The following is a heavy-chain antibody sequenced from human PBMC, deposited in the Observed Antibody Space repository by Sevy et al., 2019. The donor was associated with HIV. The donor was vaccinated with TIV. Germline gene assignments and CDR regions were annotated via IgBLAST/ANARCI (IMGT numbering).Heavy chain of an antibody. Sequence: SETLSLTCTVSGDSISNYYWTWIRQPPGKGLEWIGSIYYSETTNYNPYNPSLKGRVTISLDTSKNRFSLNLSSVTTADTAVYYCARAAAGLYYFDYWGQGTLVTVSS. CDR3: ARAAAGLYYFDY. D-gene: IGHD6-13*01. V-gene: IGHV4-59*01. CDR1: GDSISNYY. J-gene: IGHJ4*02. CDR2: IYYSETT.